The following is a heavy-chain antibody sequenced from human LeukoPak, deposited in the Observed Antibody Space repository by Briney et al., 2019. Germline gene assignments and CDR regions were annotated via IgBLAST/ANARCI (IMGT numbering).Heavy chain of an antibody. V-gene: IGHV4-34*01. CDR3: ARLLRYFDGTDY. Sequence: SETLSLTCAVYGGSFSDYYWSWIRQPPGKGLEWIGEINHSGSTNYNPSLKSRVTISVDTSKNQFSLKLSSVTAADTAVYYCARLLRYFDGTDYWGQGTLVTVSS. J-gene: IGHJ4*02. CDR2: INHSGST. D-gene: IGHD3-9*01. CDR1: GGSFSDYY.